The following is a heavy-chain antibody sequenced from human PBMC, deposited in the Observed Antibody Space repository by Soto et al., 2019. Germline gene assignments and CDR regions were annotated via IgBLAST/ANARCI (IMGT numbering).Heavy chain of an antibody. V-gene: IGHV4-59*01. CDR1: GDSLNNNW. J-gene: IGHJ4*02. D-gene: IGHD3-16*01. Sequence: QVQLQESGPRLVEPSETLLLTCSVSGDSLNNNWWTWIRQAPGTAPELVGYIYYKGDTRYNPSLESRVTMSLDTPKNQFSLQLRSVTGADTAVYFCARGSLVYDSWGQGILVTVSS. CDR3: ARGSLVYDS. CDR2: IYYKGDT.